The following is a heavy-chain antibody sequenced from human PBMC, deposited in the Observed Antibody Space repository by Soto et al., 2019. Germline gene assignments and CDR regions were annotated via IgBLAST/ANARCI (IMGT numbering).Heavy chain of an antibody. Sequence: EVQLVESGGGLVQPGGSLKLSCAASGFTFSGSAIHWVRQASGKGLGWVGRIRRKTNNYATAYAASVSGRFTISRDDSKNTAYLQMNSLKTEDTAVYYCSRVTSPVATTGEVFDIWGQGTMVTVSS. V-gene: IGHV3-73*01. J-gene: IGHJ3*02. CDR2: IRRKTNNYAT. CDR3: SRVTSPVATTGEVFDI. D-gene: IGHD5-12*01. CDR1: GFTFSGSA.